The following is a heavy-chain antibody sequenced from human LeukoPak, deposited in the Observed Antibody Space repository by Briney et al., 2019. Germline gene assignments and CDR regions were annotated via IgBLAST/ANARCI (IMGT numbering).Heavy chain of an antibody. V-gene: IGHV3-74*01. Sequence: GGSLRLSCAASGFTFSSYWMHWVRQAPGKGLVWVSRINIDGSSTSYADSLKGRFTISRDNAKNTLYLQLNSLIAEDTAVYYCARGSMSTVTTYWGQGTLVTVSS. D-gene: IGHD4-17*01. CDR2: INIDGSST. CDR3: ARGSMSTVTTY. J-gene: IGHJ4*02. CDR1: GFTFSSYW.